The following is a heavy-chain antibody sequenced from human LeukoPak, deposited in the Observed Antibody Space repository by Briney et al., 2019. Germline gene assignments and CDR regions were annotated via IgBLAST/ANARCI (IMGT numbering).Heavy chain of an antibody. CDR2: IYVGGSA. J-gene: IGHJ4*02. V-gene: IGHV3-53*01. CDR1: GFTVSNNY. CDR3: ARLKIDGTHFDY. D-gene: IGHD3-9*01. Sequence: GGSLRLYCAAYGFTVSNNYMSWVRQTTGKGLEWVSVIYVGGSAYYADSVKGRFTISGDSSKNTLYLQMNSLRAEDTAVYYCARLKIDGTHFDYWGQGTLVTVSS.